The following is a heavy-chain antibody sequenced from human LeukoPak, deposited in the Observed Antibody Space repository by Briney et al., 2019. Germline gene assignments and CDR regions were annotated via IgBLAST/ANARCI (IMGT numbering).Heavy chain of an antibody. CDR2: ISYDGSNK. CDR1: GFTFSSYG. CDR3: AKVRATYYYGSGSYGY. J-gene: IGHJ4*02. Sequence: GRSLRLSCAASGFTFSSYGMHWVRQAPGKGLEWVAVISYDGSNKYYADSAKGRFTISRDNSKNTLYLQMNSLRAEDTAVYYCAKVRATYYYGSGSYGYWGQGTLVTVSS. D-gene: IGHD3-10*01. V-gene: IGHV3-30*18.